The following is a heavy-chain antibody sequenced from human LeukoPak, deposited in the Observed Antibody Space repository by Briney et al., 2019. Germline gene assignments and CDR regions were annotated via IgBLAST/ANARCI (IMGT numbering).Heavy chain of an antibody. CDR1: GGSFSGYY. J-gene: IGHJ4*02. CDR3: AAVAGRFDY. D-gene: IGHD6-19*01. CDR2: INHSGST. V-gene: IGHV4-34*01. Sequence: PSETMSLTCAVYGGSFSGYYWSWIRQPPGKGLEWIGEINHSGSTNYNPSLKSRVTISVDTSKNQFSLKLSSMTAADTAVYYCAAVAGRFDYWGQGTLVTVSS.